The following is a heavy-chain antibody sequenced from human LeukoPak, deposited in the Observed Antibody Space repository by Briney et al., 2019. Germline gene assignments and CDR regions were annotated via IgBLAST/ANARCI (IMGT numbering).Heavy chain of an antibody. CDR2: MNPNSGNT. V-gene: IGHV1-8*01. J-gene: IGHJ5*02. CDR1: GYTFTSYD. D-gene: IGHD3-9*01. CDR3: ARVAWFYDILTGYLNWFDP. Sequence: PSVKVSCKASGYTFTSYDISWVRQATGQGLEWMGWMNPNSGNTGYAQKFQGRVTMTRNTSISTAYMELSSLRSEDTAVYYCARVAWFYDILTGYLNWFDPWGQGTLVTVSS.